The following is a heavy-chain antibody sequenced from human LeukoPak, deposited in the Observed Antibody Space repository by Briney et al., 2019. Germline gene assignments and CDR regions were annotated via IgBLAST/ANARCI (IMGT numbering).Heavy chain of an antibody. Sequence: PGGSLRLSCATSGFTFSSYWMSWVRQAPGKGLEWVANIKQDGSEKYFVDSVKGRFTISRDNAKSSLFLHMNSLRAEDTAVYYCARQDYGYYAFWGQGTLVTVSS. CDR2: IKQDGSEK. CDR3: ARQDYGYYAF. D-gene: IGHD4-17*01. J-gene: IGHJ4*02. V-gene: IGHV3-7*01. CDR1: GFTFSSYW.